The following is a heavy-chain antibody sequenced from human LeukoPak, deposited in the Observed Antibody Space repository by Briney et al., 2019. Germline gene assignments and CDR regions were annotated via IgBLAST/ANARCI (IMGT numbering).Heavy chain of an antibody. Sequence: ASVKVSCKASGYTFTSYGISWVRQAPGQGLEWMGWISAYNGNTNYAQKLQGRVTMTTDTPTSTAYMELRSLRSDDTAVYYCAREPGIAVAGPVDYWGQGTLVTVSS. CDR1: GYTFTSYG. J-gene: IGHJ4*02. V-gene: IGHV1-18*01. CDR3: AREPGIAVAGPVDY. CDR2: ISAYNGNT. D-gene: IGHD6-19*01.